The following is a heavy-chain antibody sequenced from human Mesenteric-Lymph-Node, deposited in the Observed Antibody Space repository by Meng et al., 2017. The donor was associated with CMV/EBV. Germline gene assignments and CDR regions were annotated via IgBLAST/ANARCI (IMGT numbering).Heavy chain of an antibody. CDR1: GFIFSNYG. D-gene: IGHD6-13*01. CDR2: IWYDGTNT. CDR3: ARDLAAAGTDNWFDP. J-gene: IGHJ5*02. V-gene: IGHV3-33*01. Sequence: SGFIFSNYGMHWVRQAPGKGLEWVASIWYDGTNTYYGDSVKGRFTISRDNSKNTLYLQMNSLRAEDMAVYYCARDLAAAGTDNWFDPWGQGTLVTVSS.